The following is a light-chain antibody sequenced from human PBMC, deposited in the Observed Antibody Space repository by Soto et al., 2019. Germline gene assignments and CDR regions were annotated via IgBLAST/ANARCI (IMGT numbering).Light chain of an antibody. CDR3: AAWDDSLNGSWV. CDR1: SSNIGSNT. J-gene: IGLJ3*02. CDR2: SNN. V-gene: IGLV1-44*01. Sequence: QSVLTQPPSASGTPGQRVTLSCSGSSSNIGSNTVNSYQQLPGTAPKLLIYSNNQRPSGVPDRFSGSKSGTSASLAISGLQSEDEADYYCAAWDDSLNGSWVFGGGTKVTVL.